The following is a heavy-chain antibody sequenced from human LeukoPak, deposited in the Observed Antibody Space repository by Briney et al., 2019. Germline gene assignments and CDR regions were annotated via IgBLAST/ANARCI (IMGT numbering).Heavy chain of an antibody. CDR1: GGSISSSSYY. V-gene: IGHV4-39*01. J-gene: IGHJ4*02. CDR2: IYYSGST. Sequence: ASETLSLTCTVSGGSISSSSYYWGWIRQPPGKGLEWIGSIYYSGSTYYNPSLKSRVTISVDTSKNQFSLKLSSVTAADTAVYYCARHTDPIAADPVDRDYWGQGTLVTVSS. D-gene: IGHD6-13*01. CDR3: ARHTDPIAADPVDRDY.